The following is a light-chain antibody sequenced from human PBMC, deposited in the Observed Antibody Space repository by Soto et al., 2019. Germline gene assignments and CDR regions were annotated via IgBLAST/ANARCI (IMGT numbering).Light chain of an antibody. Sequence: DIVLTQSPATLSLSPGERATLSCRASQSVGSNLAWYQQTPGQAPRLLIYDASSRANGIPARFSGSGSGTDFTLTISSLEPEDFAVYYCQHRRSWPLSCGGGTKVEI. CDR3: QHRRSWPLS. CDR2: DAS. V-gene: IGKV3-11*01. CDR1: QSVGSN. J-gene: IGKJ4*01.